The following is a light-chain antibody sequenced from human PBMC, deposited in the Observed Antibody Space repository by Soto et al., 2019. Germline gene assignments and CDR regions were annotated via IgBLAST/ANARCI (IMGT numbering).Light chain of an antibody. CDR1: SSDVGGYNY. V-gene: IGLV2-14*01. J-gene: IGLJ2*01. CDR3: SSYTSSSTPYVV. Sequence: QAVVTQPASVSGSPGQSITISCTGTSSDVGGYNYVSWCQQHPGKAPKLMIYDVSNRPSGVSNRFSGSKSGNTASLTISGLQAEDEADYYCSSYTSSSTPYVVFGGGTKLTVL. CDR2: DVS.